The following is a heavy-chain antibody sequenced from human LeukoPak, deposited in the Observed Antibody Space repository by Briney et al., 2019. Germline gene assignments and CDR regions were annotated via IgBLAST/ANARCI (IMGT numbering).Heavy chain of an antibody. J-gene: IGHJ4*02. CDR1: GYTLTGYY. CDR2: INPNSGGT. D-gene: IGHD6-6*01. CDR3: ARDKARGGFDY. Sequence: ASVKVSCKASGYTLTGYYMHWVRQAPGQGLEWMGWINPNSGGTNYAQKFQGRVTMTRDTSISTAYMEQSRLRSDDTAVYYCARDKARGGFDYWGQGTLVTVSS. V-gene: IGHV1-2*02.